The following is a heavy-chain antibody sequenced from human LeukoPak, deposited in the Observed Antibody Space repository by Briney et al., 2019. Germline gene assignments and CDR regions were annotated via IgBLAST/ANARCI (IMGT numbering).Heavy chain of an antibody. CDR3: AKDSQYSSSWSTN. CDR1: GVTFSSYG. D-gene: IGHD6-6*01. CDR2: IWYVGSKK. J-gene: IGHJ4*02. Sequence: GGSLRLSCAASGVTFSSYGMHWVRQAPGKGLEWVAVIWYVGSKKYYGDSVKGGFTVSGDNSKDTQYLQMNSLRAEDTAVYYCAKDSQYSSSWSTNWGQGTLVTVSS. V-gene: IGHV3-33*06.